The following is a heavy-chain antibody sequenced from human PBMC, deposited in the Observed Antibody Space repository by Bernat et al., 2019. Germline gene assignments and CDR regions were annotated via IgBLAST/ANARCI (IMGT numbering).Heavy chain of an antibody. Sequence: EVQLVESGGGVVQPGGSLRLSCAASGFTFSSYWMSWVRQAPGKGLEWVANIKQDGSEKYYVDSVKGRFTISRDNAKHSLYLQMNSLRAEDTAVYYCARDAKLQRGKFDYWGQGTLVTVSS. CDR1: GFTFSSYW. J-gene: IGHJ4*02. CDR2: IKQDGSEK. V-gene: IGHV3-7*01. CDR3: ARDAKLQRGKFDY.